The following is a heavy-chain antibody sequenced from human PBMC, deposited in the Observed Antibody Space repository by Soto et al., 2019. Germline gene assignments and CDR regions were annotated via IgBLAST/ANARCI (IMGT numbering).Heavy chain of an antibody. CDR1: GFTINPYW. Sequence: EVQMVESGGGLVQPGGSLRLSCAASGFTINPYWMSWVRQAPGKGLEWVASTNQDGSTTYYVDSVKGRFTISRDNAKNSLYLQMNSLRAEDTAIYYCGKNHIGRGQGTQVTVSS. CDR2: TNQDGSTT. CDR3: GKNHIG. V-gene: IGHV3-7*01. J-gene: IGHJ4*02. D-gene: IGHD2-21*01.